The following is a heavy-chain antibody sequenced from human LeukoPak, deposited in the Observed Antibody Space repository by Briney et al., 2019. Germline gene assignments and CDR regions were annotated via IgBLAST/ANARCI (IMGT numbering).Heavy chain of an antibody. CDR2: ISYDGSNK. CDR3: ARDRRHFDY. CDR1: GFTFSSYA. Sequence: GGSLRLSCAASGFTFSSYAMHWVRQAPGKGLEWVAVISYDGSNKYYADSVKGRFTISRDNSKNTLHLQMNSLRAEDTAVYYCARDRRHFDYWGQGTLVTVSS. J-gene: IGHJ4*02. V-gene: IGHV3-30-3*01.